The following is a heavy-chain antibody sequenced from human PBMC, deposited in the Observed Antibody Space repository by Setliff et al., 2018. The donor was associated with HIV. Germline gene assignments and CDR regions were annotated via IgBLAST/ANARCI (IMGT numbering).Heavy chain of an antibody. CDR1: GFSFSNYA. D-gene: IGHD3-22*01. Sequence: GGSLRLSCSASGFSFSNYAMHWVRQAPGKGLEYGSAISGNGGNTYYTDSVKGRFTISRDNAKNTLYLQMSSLRSEDTAVYYCARCYYDSSGPTDAFDIWGQGTVVTVSS. J-gene: IGHJ3*02. CDR2: ISGNGGNT. V-gene: IGHV3-64D*09. CDR3: ARCYYDSSGPTDAFDI.